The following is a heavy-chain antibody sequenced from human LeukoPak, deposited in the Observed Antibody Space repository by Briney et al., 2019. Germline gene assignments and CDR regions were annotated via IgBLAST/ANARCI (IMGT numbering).Heavy chain of an antibody. CDR1: GSTISGNY. J-gene: IGHJ4*02. V-gene: IGHV3-74*01. D-gene: IGHD6-19*01. CDR3: LMYTNGWN. CDR2: INSDGTSR. Sequence: GGSLRLSCAVSGSTISGNYMHWIRQAPGKGLVWVSRINSDGTSRTYADSVKGRFTISRDNAKNMLYLQMNSLRAEVTAMYYCLMYTNGWNWGQGALVTVSS.